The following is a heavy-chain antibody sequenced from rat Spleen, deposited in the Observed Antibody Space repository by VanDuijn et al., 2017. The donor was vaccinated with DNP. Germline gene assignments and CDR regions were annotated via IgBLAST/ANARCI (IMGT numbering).Heavy chain of an antibody. Sequence: EVQLVESGGGLVQPGRSLKLSCAASGFTFSNYYMAWVRQAPTKGLEWVATISTSGGSTYYRDSVKGRFTISRDNAKSTLYLQMNSLRSEDMATYYCARHAGRGGYYAMDAWGQGTSVTVSS. V-gene: IGHV5-25*01. CDR3: ARHAGRGGYYAMDA. CDR1: GFTFSNYY. J-gene: IGHJ4*01. D-gene: IGHD1-11*01. CDR2: ISTSGGST.